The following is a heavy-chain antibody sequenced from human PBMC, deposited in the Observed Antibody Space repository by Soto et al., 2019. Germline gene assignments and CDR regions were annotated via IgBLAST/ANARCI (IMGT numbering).Heavy chain of an antibody. CDR2: VNPILSMS. V-gene: IGHV1-69*04. CDR3: ATSYGSGYRAFDF. Sequence: QVQLVQSGAEVKRPGSSVKVSCKAPGDTFNFYSLNWVRQAPGLGLEWMGRVNPILSMSNYAQRFQGRVTMTADKSTSTAYMELSGLRSEDTAIYDCATSYGSGYRAFDFWGQGALVTVSS. J-gene: IGHJ4*02. CDR1: GDTFNFYS. D-gene: IGHD3-10*01.